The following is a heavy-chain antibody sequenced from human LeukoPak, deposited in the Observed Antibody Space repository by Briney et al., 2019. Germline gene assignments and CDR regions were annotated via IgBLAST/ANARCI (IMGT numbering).Heavy chain of an antibody. CDR1: GFTFSSYG. J-gene: IGHJ3*01. D-gene: IGHD3-22*01. CDR3: ARDGYYYDSSGPSH. Sequence: PGGSLRLSCAASGFTFSSYGIHWVRQAPGKGLEWVAVISYDGSNKYYADSVKGRFTISRDNSKNTLYLQMNSLRAEDTAVYYCARDGYYYDSSGPSHWGQGTMVTVSS. CDR2: ISYDGSNK. V-gene: IGHV3-30*03.